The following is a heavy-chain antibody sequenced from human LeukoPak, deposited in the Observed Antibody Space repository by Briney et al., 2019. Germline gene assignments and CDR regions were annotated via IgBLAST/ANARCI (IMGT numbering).Heavy chain of an antibody. D-gene: IGHD3-22*01. CDR3: ARVYYYESSSSAGGYYFDY. CDR2: INHSGST. V-gene: IGHV4-34*01. CDR1: GGSFSGYY. J-gene: IGHJ4*02. Sequence: ASETLSLTCAIYGGSFSGYYWSWIRQPPGKGLEWIGEINHSGSTNYNPSLKSRVTISVDTSKNQFSLKLSSVTAADTAVFYCARVYYYESSSSAGGYYFDYWGQGTLVTVSS.